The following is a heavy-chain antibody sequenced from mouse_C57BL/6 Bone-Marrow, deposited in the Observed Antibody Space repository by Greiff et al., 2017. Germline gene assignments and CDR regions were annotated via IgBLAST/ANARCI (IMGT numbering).Heavy chain of an antibody. J-gene: IGHJ4*01. CDR3: ARTTTVVDYAMDY. V-gene: IGHV5-6*01. Sequence: EVKLVESGGDLVKPGGSLKLSCAASGFTFSSYGMSWVRQTPDKRLEWVATISSGGSYTYYPDSVKGRFPISRDNAKNTLYLQMSSRKSEDTAMYYCARTTTVVDYAMDYWGQGTSVTVSS. CDR1: GFTFSSYG. CDR2: ISSGGSYT. D-gene: IGHD1-1*01.